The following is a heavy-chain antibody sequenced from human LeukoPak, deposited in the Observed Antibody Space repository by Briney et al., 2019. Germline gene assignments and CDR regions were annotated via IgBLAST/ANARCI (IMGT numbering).Heavy chain of an antibody. D-gene: IGHD2-2*01. CDR1: GFTFSSYA. Sequence: GGSLRLSCSASGFTFSSYAMHWVRQAPGKGLEYVSAISSNGGSTYYADSVKGRFTISRDNSKNTLYLQTSSLRAEDTAVYYCVKPRYCSSTSCSGNFDYWGQGTLVTVSS. CDR3: VKPRYCSSTSCSGNFDY. V-gene: IGHV3-64D*06. J-gene: IGHJ4*02. CDR2: ISSNGGST.